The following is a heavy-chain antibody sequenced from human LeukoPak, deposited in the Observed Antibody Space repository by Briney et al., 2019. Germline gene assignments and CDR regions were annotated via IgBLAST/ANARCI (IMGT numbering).Heavy chain of an antibody. Sequence: SETLSLTCTVSGVSISSYYWSWIRQPPGKGLEWIGYIYYSGSTNYNPSLKSRVTISVDTSKNQFSLKLSSVTAADTAVYYCARGRGRFGEFISWGQGTLVTVSS. D-gene: IGHD3-10*01. V-gene: IGHV4-59*01. J-gene: IGHJ5*02. CDR3: ARGRGRFGEFIS. CDR2: IYYSGST. CDR1: GVSISSYY.